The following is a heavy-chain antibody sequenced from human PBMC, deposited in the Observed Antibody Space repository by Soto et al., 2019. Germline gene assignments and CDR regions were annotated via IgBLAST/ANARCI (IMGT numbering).Heavy chain of an antibody. CDR1: GFTFSSYW. V-gene: IGHV3-7*01. D-gene: IGHD1-26*01. CDR2: IKQDGSEK. J-gene: IGHJ4*02. CDR3: ARALGIVGATVFAY. Sequence: EVQLVESGGGLVQPGGSLRLSCAASGFTFSSYWMSWVRQAPGKGLEWVANIKQDGSEKYYVESVKGRFTISRDNAKNSLYLQMNSLRAEYTAVYYGARALGIVGATVFAYWGQGTLVTVSS.